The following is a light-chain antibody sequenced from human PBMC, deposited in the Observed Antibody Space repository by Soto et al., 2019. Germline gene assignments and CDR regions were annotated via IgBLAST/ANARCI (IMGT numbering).Light chain of an antibody. CDR3: QKYNSAPSLT. J-gene: IGKJ4*01. V-gene: IGKV1-27*01. CDR2: AAS. CDR1: QGISNF. Sequence: DIQMTQSPSSLSASVGDRVTITGRASQGISNFLAWYQHKPGKVPKLMIYAASTLQSGAPSRFSGSGSGTDFTLTISSLQPEDVATYYCQKYNSAPSLTFGGGTKVEIK.